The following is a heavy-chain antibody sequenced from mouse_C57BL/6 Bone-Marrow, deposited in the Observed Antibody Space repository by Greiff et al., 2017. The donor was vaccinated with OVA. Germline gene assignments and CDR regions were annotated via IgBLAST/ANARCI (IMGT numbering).Heavy chain of an antibody. CDR1: GYSITSGYY. CDR2: ISYDGSN. D-gene: IGHD1-1*02. Sequence: EVHLVESGPGLVKPSQSLSLTCSVTGYSITSGYYWNWLRQFPGNKLEWMGYISYDGSNNYNPSLKNRISITRDTSKNQFFLKLNSVTTEDTATYYCARDGTFYAMDYWGQGTSVTVSS. V-gene: IGHV3-6*01. CDR3: ARDGTFYAMDY. J-gene: IGHJ4*01.